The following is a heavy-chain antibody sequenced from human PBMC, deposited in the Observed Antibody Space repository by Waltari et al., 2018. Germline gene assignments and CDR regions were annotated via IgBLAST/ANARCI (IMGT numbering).Heavy chain of an antibody. CDR2: IKSKTDGGTT. D-gene: IGHD6-13*01. Sequence: EVQLVESGGGLVKPGGSLRLSCAASGFTFSNAWMSWVRPAPGKGLEWVGRIKSKTDGGTTDYAAPVKGRFTISRDDSKNTLYLQMNSLKTEDTAVYYCTTDGSWYELGSGYWGQGTLVTVSS. V-gene: IGHV3-15*01. CDR3: TTDGSWYELGSGY. J-gene: IGHJ4*02. CDR1: GFTFSNAW.